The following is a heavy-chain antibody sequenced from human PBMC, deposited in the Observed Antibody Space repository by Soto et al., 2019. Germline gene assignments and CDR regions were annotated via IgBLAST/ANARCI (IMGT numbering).Heavy chain of an antibody. CDR2: INPNSGGT. Sequence: ASVKVSCKASGYTFTGYYMHWVRQAPGQGLEWMGWINPNSGGTNYAQKFQGRVTMTRDTSISTAYMELSRLRSDDTAVYYCAMGLYYYILTGYYTGLDYWGQGTLVTVSS. D-gene: IGHD3-9*01. CDR3: AMGLYYYILTGYYTGLDY. V-gene: IGHV1-2*02. J-gene: IGHJ4*02. CDR1: GYTFTGYY.